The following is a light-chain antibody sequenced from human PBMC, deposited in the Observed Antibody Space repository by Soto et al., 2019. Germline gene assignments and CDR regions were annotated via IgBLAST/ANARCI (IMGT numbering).Light chain of an antibody. CDR2: EVN. Sequence: QSVLTLPASVSGSPGQPITISCTGTSSDVGIYNLVSWYQHFPGKAPKLMIYEVNKRPSGVSNRFSGSKSGSTASLTISGLQADDEADYYCCSYTRSGSFVFGTGTKATVL. CDR3: CSYTRSGSFV. J-gene: IGLJ1*01. V-gene: IGLV2-23*02. CDR1: SSDVGIYNL.